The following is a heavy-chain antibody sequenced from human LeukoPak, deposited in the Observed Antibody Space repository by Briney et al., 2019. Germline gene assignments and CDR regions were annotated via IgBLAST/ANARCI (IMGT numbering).Heavy chain of an antibody. D-gene: IGHD3-10*01. J-gene: IGHJ4*02. Sequence: SETLSLTCTVSGGAISSDYWSWIRQPPGKGLEWIGYIYYSGSTNYNPSLKSRVTISVDASKNQFSLKLSSVTAADTAMYYCARQGGSGSYIAYWGQGTLVTVSS. CDR1: GGAISSDY. CDR2: IYYSGST. V-gene: IGHV4-59*08. CDR3: ARQGGSGSYIAY.